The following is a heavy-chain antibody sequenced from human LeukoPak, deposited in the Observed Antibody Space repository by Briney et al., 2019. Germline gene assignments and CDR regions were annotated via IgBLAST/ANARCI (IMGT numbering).Heavy chain of an antibody. Sequence: GGSLRLSCTVSGFTVSSNSMSWVRQAPGKGLEWVSFIYSGTIHYSDSVKGRFTISRDNSKNTLYLQMSSLRTEDTAMYYCTTSPVPGIDYWGQGIQVTVSS. CDR3: TTSPVPGIDY. V-gene: IGHV3-53*01. J-gene: IGHJ4*02. CDR1: GFTVSSNS. CDR2: IYSGTI. D-gene: IGHD6-19*01.